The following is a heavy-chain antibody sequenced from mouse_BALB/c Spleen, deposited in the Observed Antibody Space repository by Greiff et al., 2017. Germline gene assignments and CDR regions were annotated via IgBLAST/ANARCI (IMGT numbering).Heavy chain of an antibody. Sequence: QVHVKQSGAELAKPGASVKMSCKASGYTFTSYWMHWVKQRPGQGLEWIGYINPSTGYTEYNQKFKDKATLTADKSSSTAYMQLSSLTSEDSAVYYCAATATGFAYWGQGTLVTVSA. J-gene: IGHJ3*01. CDR1: GYTFTSYW. V-gene: IGHV1-7*01. CDR2: INPSTGYT. D-gene: IGHD1-2*01. CDR3: AATATGFAY.